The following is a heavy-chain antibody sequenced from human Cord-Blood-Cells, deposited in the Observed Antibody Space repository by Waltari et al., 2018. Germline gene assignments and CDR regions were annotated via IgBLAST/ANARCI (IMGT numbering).Heavy chain of an antibody. CDR2: INHSGST. CDR1: GGSFSGYY. CDR3: ARGLGVKGAFDI. V-gene: IGHV4-34*01. D-gene: IGHD3-10*01. Sequence: QVQLQQWGAGRLKPSETLSLTCAAYGGSFSGYYWSRIRQPPGKGLGWIGEINHSGSTNYNPSLKSRVTISVDTSKNQFSLKLSSVTTADTAVYYCARGLGVKGAFDIWGQGTMVTVSS. J-gene: IGHJ3*02.